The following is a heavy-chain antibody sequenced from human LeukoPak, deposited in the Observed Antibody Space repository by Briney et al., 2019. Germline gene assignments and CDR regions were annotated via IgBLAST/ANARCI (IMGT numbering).Heavy chain of an antibody. CDR1: GGTFSSYA. CDR2: IIPIFGTA. D-gene: IGHD3-3*01. Sequence: SVKVSCKASGGTFSSYAISWVRQPPGQGLEWMGRIIPIFGTANYAQKFQGRVTITTDESTSTAYMELSSLRSEDTAVYYCARDHSGGFGVAGKVGFDPWGQGTLVTVSS. V-gene: IGHV1-69*05. J-gene: IGHJ5*02. CDR3: ARDHSGGFGVAGKVGFDP.